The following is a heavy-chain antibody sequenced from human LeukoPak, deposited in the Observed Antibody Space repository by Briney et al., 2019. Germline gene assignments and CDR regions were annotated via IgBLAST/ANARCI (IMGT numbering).Heavy chain of an antibody. CDR3: ARGNRDSSGFYYYYGMDV. CDR1: GFTFDDYA. CDR2: ISWNSNNI. V-gene: IGHV3-9*01. J-gene: IGHJ6*02. Sequence: PGRSLRLTCAASGFTFDDYAMFWVRQAPGMCLEWVSGISWNSNNIGYAASVKGRFTISRDNDKNSLYLQMNSLRAEDTAFYYCARGNRDSSGFYYYYGMDVWGQGTTVTVSS. D-gene: IGHD6-19*01.